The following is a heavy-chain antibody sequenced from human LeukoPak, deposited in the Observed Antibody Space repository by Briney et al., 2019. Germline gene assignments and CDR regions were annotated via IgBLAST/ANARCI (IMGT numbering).Heavy chain of an antibody. CDR2: IKQDGSEK. Sequence: GGSLRLSCAASGFTFSSYWMSWVRQAPGKGLEWVANIKQDGSEKYYVDSVKGRFTISRDNAKNSLYLQMNSLRAEDTAVYYCARARVPQRYYGDYYYYYYMDVWGKGTTVTISS. J-gene: IGHJ6*03. D-gene: IGHD4-17*01. CDR1: GFTFSSYW. V-gene: IGHV3-7*03. CDR3: ARARVPQRYYGDYYYYYYMDV.